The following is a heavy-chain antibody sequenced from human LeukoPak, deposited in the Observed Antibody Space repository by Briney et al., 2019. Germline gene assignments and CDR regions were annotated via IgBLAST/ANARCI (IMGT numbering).Heavy chain of an antibody. CDR3: ARAPFIQSDYGGSFDY. D-gene: IGHD4-23*01. Sequence: SETLSLTCTVSGDSISRSGYYWGWLRQPPGKGLEWIGTIFHSGSTYYNPSLKSRVTISVDTSKNQFSLKLTSVTAADTAAYYCARAPFIQSDYGGSFDYWGQGTLVTVSS. V-gene: IGHV4-39*07. CDR2: IFHSGST. CDR1: GDSISRSGYY. J-gene: IGHJ4*02.